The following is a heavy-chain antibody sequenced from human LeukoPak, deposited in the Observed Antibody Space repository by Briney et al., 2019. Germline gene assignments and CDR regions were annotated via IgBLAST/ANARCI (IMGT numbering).Heavy chain of an antibody. D-gene: IGHD6-25*01. CDR3: ARMGGTFADY. CDR2: ISSSSSTI. Sequence: PGGSLRLSCAASGFTFSSYSMNWVRQAPGKGLEWVSYISSSSSTIYYADPVKGRFTISRDNAKNSLYLQMNSLRAEDTAVYYCARMGGTFADYWGQGTLVTVSS. V-gene: IGHV3-48*04. CDR1: GFTFSSYS. J-gene: IGHJ4*02.